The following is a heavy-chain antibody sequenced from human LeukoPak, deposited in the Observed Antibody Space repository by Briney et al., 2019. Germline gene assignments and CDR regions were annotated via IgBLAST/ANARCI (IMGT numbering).Heavy chain of an antibody. CDR2: ISAYNGNT. V-gene: IGHV1-18*01. Sequence: ASVKVSCKASGYTFTSYGISWVRQAPGQGLEWMGWISAYNGNTNYAQKLQGRVTMTTDTSTSTAYMELRSLRSDDTAVYYCARGRSKGYYYYYMDVWGKGTTVTVSS. D-gene: IGHD2-2*01. J-gene: IGHJ6*03. CDR1: GYTFTSYG. CDR3: ARGRSKGYYYYYMDV.